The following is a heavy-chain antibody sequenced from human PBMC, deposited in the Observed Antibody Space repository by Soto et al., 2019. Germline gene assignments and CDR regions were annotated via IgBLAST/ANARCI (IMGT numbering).Heavy chain of an antibody. CDR3: ARERRPEKDAFDI. J-gene: IGHJ3*02. Sequence: SETLSLTCTVSGGSISSSSYYWGWIRQPPGKGLEWIGSIYYSGSTYYNPSLKSRVTISVDTSKNQFSLKLSSVTAADTAVYYCARERRPEKDAFDIWGQGTMVTVSS. CDR1: GGSISSSSYY. CDR2: IYYSGST. D-gene: IGHD1-1*01. V-gene: IGHV4-39*07.